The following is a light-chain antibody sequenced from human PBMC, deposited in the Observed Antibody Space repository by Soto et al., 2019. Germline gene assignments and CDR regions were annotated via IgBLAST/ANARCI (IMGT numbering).Light chain of an antibody. CDR3: QQYYSYLT. J-gene: IGKJ4*02. V-gene: IGKV1-33*01. CDR2: DAS. CDR1: QSINDC. Sequence: DIQMTQSPSSLSATAGDRVTITCQASQSINDCLTWYQQKPGRAPKLLIYDASNLEAGVPSRFRGSGSGTDFTFTISSLQPEDIATYYCQQYYSYLTFGGGTKVDIK.